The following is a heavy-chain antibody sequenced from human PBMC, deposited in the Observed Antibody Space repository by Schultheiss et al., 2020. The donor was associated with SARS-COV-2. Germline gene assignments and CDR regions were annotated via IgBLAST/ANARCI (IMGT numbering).Heavy chain of an antibody. D-gene: IGHD1-26*01. Sequence: GGSLRLSCAASGFTFSSYWMHWVRQAPGKGLEWVSAISGSGGSTYYADSVKGRFTISRDNSKNTLYLQMNSLRAEDTALYHCALVGATFDWGQGTLVTVSS. CDR3: ALVGATFD. J-gene: IGHJ4*02. CDR1: GFTFSSYW. CDR2: ISGSGGST. V-gene: IGHV3-23*01.